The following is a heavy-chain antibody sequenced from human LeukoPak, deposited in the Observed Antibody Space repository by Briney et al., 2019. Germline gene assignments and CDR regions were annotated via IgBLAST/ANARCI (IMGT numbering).Heavy chain of an antibody. Sequence: SETLSLTCTVSGGSISSGSYYWSWIRQPAGKGLEWIGRIYTSGSTNYNPSLKSRVTISVDKSKNQFSLKLSSVTAADTAVYYCARGTSGYYLDYWGQGTLVTVSS. D-gene: IGHD3-3*01. CDR3: ARGTSGYYLDY. J-gene: IGHJ4*02. CDR1: GGSISSGSYY. V-gene: IGHV4-61*02. CDR2: IYTSGST.